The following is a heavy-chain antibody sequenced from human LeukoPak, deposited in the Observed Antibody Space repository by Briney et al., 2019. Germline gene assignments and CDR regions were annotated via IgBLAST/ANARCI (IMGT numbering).Heavy chain of an antibody. CDR3: ARLRTTGSNYDY. D-gene: IGHD1-14*01. J-gene: IGHJ4*02. CDR2: ISAYNGNT. Sequence: GASVKVSCKASGYTFTSYGISWVRQAPGQGLEWMGWISAYNGNTNYAQKFQGRVTMTRDTSTSTVYMELSSLRSEDTAVYYCARLRTTGSNYDYWGQGTLVTVSS. CDR1: GYTFTSYG. V-gene: IGHV1-18*01.